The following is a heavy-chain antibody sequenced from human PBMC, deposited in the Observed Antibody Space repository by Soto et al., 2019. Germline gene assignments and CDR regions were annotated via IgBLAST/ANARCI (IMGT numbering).Heavy chain of an antibody. Sequence: QVQLVQSGAEVKKPGSSVKVSCKASGGTFSSYAISWVRQAPGQGLEWMGGIIPIFGTANYAQKFQGRVTITADESTSKAYMELSSLRSEDTAVYYCARHPLFGVVIMGAFDIWGQGTMVTVSS. CDR2: IIPIFGTA. CDR3: ARHPLFGVVIMGAFDI. V-gene: IGHV1-69*01. J-gene: IGHJ3*02. CDR1: GGTFSSYA. D-gene: IGHD3-3*01.